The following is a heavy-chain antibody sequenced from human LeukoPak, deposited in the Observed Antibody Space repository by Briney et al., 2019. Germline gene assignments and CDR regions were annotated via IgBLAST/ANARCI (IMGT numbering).Heavy chain of an antibody. CDR3: ARGRVAAAQRSGYWFDP. V-gene: IGHV1-8*01. D-gene: IGHD6-13*01. Sequence: ASVKVSCKASGYTFTSYDINWVRQATGQGLEWMGWMNPNSGNTGYAQKFQGRVTMTRNTSISTAYMELSSLRSEDTAVYYCARGRVAAAQRSGYWFDPWGQGTLVTVSS. J-gene: IGHJ5*02. CDR1: GYTFTSYD. CDR2: MNPNSGNT.